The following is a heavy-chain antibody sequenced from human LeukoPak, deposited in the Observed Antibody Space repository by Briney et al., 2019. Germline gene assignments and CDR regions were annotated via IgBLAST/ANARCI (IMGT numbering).Heavy chain of an antibody. V-gene: IGHV4-4*02. Sequence: SETLSLTCAVSGGSISSSNWWSWVRQPPGKGLEGIGELYHSGSTNYNPSLKSRVTISVDTSKNQFSLKLSSVTAADTAVYYCARFGLYDILTGYQSPFDYWGQGTLVTVSS. J-gene: IGHJ4*02. CDR3: ARFGLYDILTGYQSPFDY. D-gene: IGHD3-9*01. CDR2: LYHSGST. CDR1: GGSISSSNW.